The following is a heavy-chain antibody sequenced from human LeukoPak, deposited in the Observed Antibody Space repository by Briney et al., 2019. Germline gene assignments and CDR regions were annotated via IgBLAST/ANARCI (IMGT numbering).Heavy chain of an antibody. CDR2: IYYSGST. D-gene: IGHD3-22*01. V-gene: IGHV4-59*08. Sequence: SETLSLTCTVSGGSISSYYWSWIRQPPGKGLEWIGYIYYSGSTNYNPSLKSRVTISVDTSKNQFSLKLSSVTAADTAVYYCAMSPDYYDSSGPIDYWGQGTLVTVSS. CDR1: GGSISSYY. J-gene: IGHJ4*02. CDR3: AMSPDYYDSSGPIDY.